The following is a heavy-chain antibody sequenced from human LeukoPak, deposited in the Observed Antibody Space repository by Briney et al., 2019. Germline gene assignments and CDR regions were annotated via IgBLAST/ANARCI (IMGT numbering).Heavy chain of an antibody. V-gene: IGHV3-21*03. CDR1: GFSFSTYT. J-gene: IGHJ3*01. CDR3: VSELYFRDSSVL. CDR2: ITRSSSSI. Sequence: GGSLRLSCAASGFSFSTYTMSWVRQAPGKGLEWVSAITRSSSSIYYADSVKRRFTISRDNAKKSVYLQMNSLRAEDTAVYYCVSELYFRDSSVLWGRRPIVTVSS. D-gene: IGHD3-22*01.